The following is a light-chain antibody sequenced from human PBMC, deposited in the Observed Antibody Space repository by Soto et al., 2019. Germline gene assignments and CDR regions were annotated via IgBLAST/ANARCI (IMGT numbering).Light chain of an antibody. CDR1: SNFICFFNY. V-gene: IGLV2-14*03. CDR3: CSYASSSTYV. CDR2: DVS. Sequence: QSVLTQPASVSGAPGQSITISWTGTSNFICFFNYVSCYQQHPGKAPKLMIYDVSNRPSGVSNRFSGSKSGNTASLTISGLQAEDEADYYCCSYASSSTYVFGTGTKVTVL. J-gene: IGLJ1*01.